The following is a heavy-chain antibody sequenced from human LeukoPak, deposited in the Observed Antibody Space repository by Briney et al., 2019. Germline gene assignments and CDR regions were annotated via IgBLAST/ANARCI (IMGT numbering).Heavy chain of an antibody. Sequence: ASVKVSCKASGYTFTSYYMHWVRQAPGQGLEWMGIINPSGGSTSYAQKFQGRVTMTRDMSTSTVYMELSSLRSEDTAVYYCARRFRDIVVVPAAPYYYYYYMDVWGKGTTVTVSS. CDR3: ARRFRDIVVVPAAPYYYYYYMDV. J-gene: IGHJ6*03. CDR2: INPSGGST. D-gene: IGHD2-2*01. V-gene: IGHV1-46*01. CDR1: GYTFTSYY.